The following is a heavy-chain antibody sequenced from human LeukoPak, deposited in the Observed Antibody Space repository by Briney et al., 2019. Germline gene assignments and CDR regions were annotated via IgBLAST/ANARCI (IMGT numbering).Heavy chain of an antibody. D-gene: IGHD1-26*01. Sequence: SETLSLTCTVSGDSISSSAYYWGWIRQPPGKGLEWIGSIYYSGSTYYNPSLKSRVTISVDTSKNRFSLKLSSVTAADTAVYYCARPIPPSIVGVTDAFDIWGQGTMVTVSS. CDR1: GDSISSSAYY. V-gene: IGHV4-39*01. CDR2: IYYSGST. J-gene: IGHJ3*02. CDR3: ARPIPPSIVGVTDAFDI.